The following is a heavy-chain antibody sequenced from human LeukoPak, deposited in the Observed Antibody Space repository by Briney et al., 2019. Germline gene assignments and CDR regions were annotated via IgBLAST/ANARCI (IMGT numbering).Heavy chain of an antibody. V-gene: IGHV3-7*01. J-gene: IGHJ4*02. CDR2: IKEDGTGK. Sequence: GGSLRLSCTGSGFTFSGFWMNWVRQTPGQGLEWVGNIKEDGTGKNHVDSVKGRFTISRENTNNILFLEMNNLRADDTAIYYCVRDSRPGGAMGLYHNLDYWGQGTMVAVSS. CDR1: GFTFSGFW. CDR3: VRDSRPGGAMGLYHNLDY. D-gene: IGHD1-1*01.